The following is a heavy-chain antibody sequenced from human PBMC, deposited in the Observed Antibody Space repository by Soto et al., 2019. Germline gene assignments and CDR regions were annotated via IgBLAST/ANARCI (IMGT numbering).Heavy chain of an antibody. CDR2: ISYDGSDK. V-gene: IGHV3-30*03. D-gene: IGHD3-16*02. Sequence: QVQLVESGGGVVQPGRSLRLSCAASGFTFRSYAMHWVRQAPGKGLEWVAVISYDGSDKYYADSVKGRFTISRGNSKNTRNPQRNRLRAADTAVYYCETALGELSPESYDYWWQGTLITFSS. CDR1: GFTFRSYA. J-gene: IGHJ4*02. CDR3: ETALGELSPESYDY.